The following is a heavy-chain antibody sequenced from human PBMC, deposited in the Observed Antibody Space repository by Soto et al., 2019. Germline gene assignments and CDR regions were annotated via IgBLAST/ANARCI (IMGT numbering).Heavy chain of an antibody. CDR1: GFTFSSYG. Sequence: GGSLRLSCAASGFTFSSYGMHWVRQAPGKGLEWVAVISYDGSNKYYADSVKGRFTISRDNSKNTLYLQMNSLRAEDTAVYYCAKAVADGSYGMDVWGQGTTVTVSS. V-gene: IGHV3-30*18. D-gene: IGHD6-19*01. CDR2: ISYDGSNK. CDR3: AKAVADGSYGMDV. J-gene: IGHJ6*02.